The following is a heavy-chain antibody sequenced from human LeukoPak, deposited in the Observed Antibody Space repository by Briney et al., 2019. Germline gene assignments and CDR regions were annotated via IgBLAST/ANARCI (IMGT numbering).Heavy chain of an antibody. CDR1: GYIFTNAW. V-gene: IGHV3-15*01. CDR3: NTDFNGPYDY. CDR2: IKRISDGGTT. J-gene: IGHJ4*02. Sequence: GGSLRLSSAASGYIFTNAWMSWVRQTPGKGLEWVGRIKRISDGGTTDYAAPVKGRFTISRDDSKNTLYLQMNSLKTEDTAVYYCNTDFNGPYDYWGQGTLVIVSS.